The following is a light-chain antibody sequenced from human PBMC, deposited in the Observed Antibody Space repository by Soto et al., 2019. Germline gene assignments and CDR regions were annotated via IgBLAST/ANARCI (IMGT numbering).Light chain of an antibody. CDR3: QQLNSYPFT. CDR2: AAS. CDR1: QGLSSY. J-gene: IGKJ4*01. V-gene: IGKV1-9*01. Sequence: DIQLTQSPSFLSASVGDRVTITCRASQGLSSYLAWYQQKPGKAPKLMIYAASTLQSGVPSRFSGSGSGTEFTLTISSLQPEDFATYYCQQLNSYPFTVGGGTKVEIK.